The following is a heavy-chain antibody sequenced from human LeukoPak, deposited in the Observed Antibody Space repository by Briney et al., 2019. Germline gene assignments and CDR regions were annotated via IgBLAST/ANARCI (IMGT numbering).Heavy chain of an antibody. Sequence: GGSLRPSCAASGFTFSDYWMTWVRQSPGRGLEWVANIRQDGSEKYYVASVMGRFTISRDNAKNSLFLEMNSLRAEDTAVYYCGRDRTVGPTKVDYWGQGTLVTVSS. D-gene: IGHD1-26*01. V-gene: IGHV3-7*03. CDR1: GFTFSDYW. J-gene: IGHJ4*02. CDR2: IRQDGSEK. CDR3: GRDRTVGPTKVDY.